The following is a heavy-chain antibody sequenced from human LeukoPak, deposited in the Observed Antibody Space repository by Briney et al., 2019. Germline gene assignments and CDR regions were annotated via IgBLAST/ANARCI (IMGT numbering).Heavy chain of an antibody. D-gene: IGHD6-6*01. CDR2: IVVGSGNT. J-gene: IGHJ6*02. Sequence: SVKVSCKASGFTFPSSGVQWIRQARGQRLEWIGWIVVGSGNTNYAQKFQERVTITRDMSTSTAYMELSSLRSEDTAVYYCAAVGWEYSSSPLPMDVWGQGTTVTVSS. CDR1: GFTFPSSG. CDR3: AAVGWEYSSSPLPMDV. V-gene: IGHV1-58*01.